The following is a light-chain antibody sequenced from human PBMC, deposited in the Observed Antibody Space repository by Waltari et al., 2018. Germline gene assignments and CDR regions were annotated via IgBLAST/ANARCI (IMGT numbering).Light chain of an antibody. Sequence: IQLTQSPSSLSASLGDRVTITCRASQGINTALAWYQQKPGKAPNLLIYDASNLESGGAARFSGSGSGTDFSLTISSLQPEDFAVYYCQQRTNWPSFGPGTKVNIK. CDR1: QGINTA. CDR2: DAS. CDR3: QQRTNWPS. V-gene: IGKV1D-13*01. J-gene: IGKJ3*01.